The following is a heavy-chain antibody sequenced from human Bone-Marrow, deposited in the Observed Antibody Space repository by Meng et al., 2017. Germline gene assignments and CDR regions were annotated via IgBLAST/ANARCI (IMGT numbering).Heavy chain of an antibody. J-gene: IGHJ4*02. D-gene: IGHD6-13*01. CDR3: ARARGYSNTWYEDH. CDR1: GFTFSSYE. V-gene: IGHV3-48*03. CDR2: IGGSGGSI. Sequence: GGSLRLSCAASGFTFSSYEMNWVRQAPGKGLEWVSYIGGSGGSIFYADSVKGRFTISRDNAKNSLFLQMNSLRAEDTAFYYCARARGYSNTWYEDHWGQGTLVTVSS.